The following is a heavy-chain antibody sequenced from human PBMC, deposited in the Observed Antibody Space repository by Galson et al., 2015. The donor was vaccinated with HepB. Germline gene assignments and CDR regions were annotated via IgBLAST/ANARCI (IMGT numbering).Heavy chain of an antibody. CDR1: GYTFTDYY. J-gene: IGHJ3*02. Sequence: SVKVSCKASGYTFTDYYLHWVRQAPGQGLEWMGWLNPNTGDTYYSQKFQGRVTLTRDTSISTAYMELNLLRSDDTAVFYCARGYYDSSGYYLAEGAFDIWGQGTLVSVYS. D-gene: IGHD3-22*01. CDR3: ARGYYDSSGYYLAEGAFDI. V-gene: IGHV1-2*02. CDR2: LNPNTGDT.